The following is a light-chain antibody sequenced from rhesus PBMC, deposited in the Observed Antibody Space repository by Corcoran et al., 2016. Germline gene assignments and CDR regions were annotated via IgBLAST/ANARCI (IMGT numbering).Light chain of an antibody. CDR3: CSYTTTNYI. V-gene: IGLV2S7*01. CDR2: EVT. J-gene: IGLJ1*01. Sequence: QSAPTQPPSVPGSPGQSVTISCTGTSSDIGGYNYVSWFQQHPDKAPKLMIYEVTKRPSGVSDRFSGSKSGATASLTISGLQAEDEADYYCCSYTTTNYIFGSGTRLTVL. CDR1: SSDIGGYNY.